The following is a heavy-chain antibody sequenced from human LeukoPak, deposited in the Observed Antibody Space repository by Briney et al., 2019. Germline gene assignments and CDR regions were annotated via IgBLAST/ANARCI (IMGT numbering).Heavy chain of an antibody. D-gene: IGHD6-6*01. CDR2: VSPDGSAT. CDR3: RYGSSSGDY. V-gene: IGHV3-74*01. CDR1: GFTFSTSW. Sequence: GGSLRLSCAASGFTFSTSWMNWVRQGPGRGPVWVSRVSPDGSATAYADSVRGRFTVSRDNAKNALYLQMNSLRADDTAVYYCRYGSSSGDYWGQGSLVTVSS. J-gene: IGHJ4*02.